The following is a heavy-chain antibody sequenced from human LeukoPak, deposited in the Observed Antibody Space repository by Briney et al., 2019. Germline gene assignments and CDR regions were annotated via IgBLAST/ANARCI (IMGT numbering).Heavy chain of an antibody. V-gene: IGHV4-4*07. J-gene: IGHJ4*02. CDR2: IYPGESIYASENT. CDR3: ARDPTTVTTIFDS. CDR1: GVPISAYY. Sequence: NPSETLSLTCSVSGVPISAYYWSWIRQPAGKGLEWIGRIYPGESIYASENTNYNPSLKSRVSMSGDTSKNQVSLKLRSVTAADTAVYYCARDPTTVTTIFDSWGQGTLVTVSS. D-gene: IGHD4-17*01.